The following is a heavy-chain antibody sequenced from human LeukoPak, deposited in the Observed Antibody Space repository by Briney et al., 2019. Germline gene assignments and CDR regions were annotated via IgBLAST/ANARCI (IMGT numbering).Heavy chain of an antibody. D-gene: IGHD3-22*01. J-gene: IGHJ4*02. CDR2: ISSSSTTI. CDR3: ARVMYYYDSSGYYYPDY. CDR1: GFTFSSYS. Sequence: GGSLRLSCAASGFTFSSYSMNWVRQAPGKGLEWVSYISSSSTTIYYADSVKGRFTISRDNAKNSLYLQMNSLRAEDTAVYHCARVMYYYDSSGYYYPDYWGQGTLVTVSS. V-gene: IGHV3-48*01.